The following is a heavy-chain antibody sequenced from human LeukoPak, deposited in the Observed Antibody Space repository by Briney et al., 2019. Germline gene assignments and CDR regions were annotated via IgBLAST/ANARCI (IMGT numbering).Heavy chain of an antibody. V-gene: IGHV1-2*04. CDR3: ARGVYDSHFDY. J-gene: IGHJ4*02. CDR2: INPNSGGT. Sequence: ASVKVSCKASGYTFTGYYIHWVRQAPGQGLEWMGWINPNSGGTKYEQKFQDWVTMTRDTSISTVYMELSRLRSDDTAVYYCARGVYDSHFDYWGQGTLVTVSS. D-gene: IGHD3-22*01. CDR1: GYTFTGYY.